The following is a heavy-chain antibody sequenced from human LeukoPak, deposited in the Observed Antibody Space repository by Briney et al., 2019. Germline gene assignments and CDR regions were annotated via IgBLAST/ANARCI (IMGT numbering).Heavy chain of an antibody. CDR3: ARDTGYQRTDAFDI. J-gene: IGHJ3*02. V-gene: IGHV1-69*13. D-gene: IGHD2-2*01. CDR1: GYTFTSYG. Sequence: SVKVSCKASGYTFTSYGISWVRQAPGQGLEWMGGIILIFGTVNYAQKFQGRVTIIADESTSTAYMELSNLRSEDTAVYYCARDTGYQRTDAFDIWGQGTMVTVSS. CDR2: IILIFGTV.